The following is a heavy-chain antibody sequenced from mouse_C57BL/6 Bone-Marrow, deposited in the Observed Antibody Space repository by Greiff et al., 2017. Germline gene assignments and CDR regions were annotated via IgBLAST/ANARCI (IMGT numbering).Heavy chain of an antibody. CDR2: IDPSDSYT. V-gene: IGHV1-69*01. Sequence: QVQLQQPGAELVMPGASVKLSCKASGYTFTSYWMHWVKQRPGQGLEWIGEIDPSDSYTNYNQKFKGQSTLTVDKSSSTAYMQLSSLTSENSAVYYCARQFAYWGQGTLVTVSA. J-gene: IGHJ3*01. CDR3: ARQFAY. CDR1: GYTFTSYW.